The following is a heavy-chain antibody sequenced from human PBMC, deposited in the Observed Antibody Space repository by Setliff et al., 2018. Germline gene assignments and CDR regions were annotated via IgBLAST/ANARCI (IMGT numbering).Heavy chain of an antibody. D-gene: IGHD2-15*01. J-gene: IGHJ4*02. V-gene: IGHV4-34*01. Sequence: SETLSLTCTAYGGTFSDYYWTWIRQPPGKGLEWIGEINHSGTTNYNPSLKSRVTISVDTSKNQFSLTMSSVTAADAAVYYCARENGYCSGGACYFMFDYWGQGTLVTVSS. CDR1: GGTFSDYY. CDR3: ARENGYCSGGACYFMFDY. CDR2: INHSGTT.